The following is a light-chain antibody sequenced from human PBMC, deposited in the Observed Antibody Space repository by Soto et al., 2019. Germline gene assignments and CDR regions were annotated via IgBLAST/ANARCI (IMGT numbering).Light chain of an antibody. J-gene: IGKJ1*01. CDR3: QQYGSSPGT. Sequence: EIVLTHSPGTVSLSPGERATLSCSASQSVRDNYLAWYQQKPGQAPSLLIFDTSRRATGIPDRFTGSGSGTDFALTISRVEPQDIAVYFCQQYGSSPGTFGQGTKVDIK. V-gene: IGKV3-20*01. CDR2: DTS. CDR1: QSVRDNY.